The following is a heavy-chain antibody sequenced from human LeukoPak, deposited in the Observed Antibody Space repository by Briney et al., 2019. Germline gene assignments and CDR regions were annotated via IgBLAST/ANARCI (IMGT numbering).Heavy chain of an antibody. Sequence: GGSLRLSCAASGFTFSSYAMHWVRQAPGKGLEWVAVISYDGSNKYYADSVKGRFTISRDNSKNTLYLQMNSLRAEDTAVYYCARPSSRAGILTGNYYFDYWGQGTLVTVSS. CDR3: ARPSSRAGILTGNYYFDY. J-gene: IGHJ4*02. D-gene: IGHD3-9*01. V-gene: IGHV3-30*04. CDR2: ISYDGSNK. CDR1: GFTFSSYA.